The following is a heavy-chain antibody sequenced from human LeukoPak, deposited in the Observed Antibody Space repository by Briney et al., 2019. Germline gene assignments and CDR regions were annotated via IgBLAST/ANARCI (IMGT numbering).Heavy chain of an antibody. V-gene: IGHV3-21*01. CDR2: ISTGSNYI. CDR3: ARGSSSLDY. CDR1: GFTFSGYS. Sequence: GGSLRLSCAASGFTFSGYSMNWGRQAPGKGLEWVSSISTGSNYIYYADSVKGRFTISRDNAKNSLYLQMNSLRAEDTAVYYCARGSSSLDYWGQGTLVTVSS. D-gene: IGHD6-13*01. J-gene: IGHJ4*02.